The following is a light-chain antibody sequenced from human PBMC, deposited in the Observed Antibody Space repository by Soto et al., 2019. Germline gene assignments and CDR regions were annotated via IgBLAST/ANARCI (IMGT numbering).Light chain of an antibody. CDR1: SSDVGGYDY. Sequence: QSALTQPASVSGSPGQSITISCTGTSSDVGGYDYVSWYQQHPLKAPKLIIYEVTNRPSGVSSRFSGSKSGNTASLTISGLQDEDEADYYCCPYKGRSGDVFGTGTKVTVL. CDR3: CPYKGRSGDV. V-gene: IGLV2-14*01. CDR2: EVT. J-gene: IGLJ1*01.